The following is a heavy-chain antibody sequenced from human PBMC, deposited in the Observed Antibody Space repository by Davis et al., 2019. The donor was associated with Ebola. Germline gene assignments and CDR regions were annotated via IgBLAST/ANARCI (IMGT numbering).Heavy chain of an antibody. CDR1: GFTVSSNY. J-gene: IGHJ4*02. CDR3: AKGGRSPLHQIDY. CDR2: IYSGGST. V-gene: IGHV3-53*01. Sequence: GGSLRLSCAASGFTVSSNYMSWVRQAPGKGLEWVSVIYSGGSTYYADSVKGRFTISRDKSKNTMYLQMNSLRDEDTAVYYCAKGGRSPLHQIDYWGQGTLVTVSS. D-gene: IGHD3-16*01.